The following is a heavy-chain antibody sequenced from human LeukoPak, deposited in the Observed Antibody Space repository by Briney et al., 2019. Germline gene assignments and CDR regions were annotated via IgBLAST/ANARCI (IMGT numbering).Heavy chain of an antibody. Sequence: GGSLRLSCAVSGFTFSSYEMNWVRQAPGKGLEWVSYISSSGSTISYADSLKGRFTISRDNAKNSLYLQMNSLRAEDTAVYYCASYPYGGNGFDYWGQGTLVTVSS. CDR1: GFTFSSYE. CDR2: ISSSGSTI. D-gene: IGHD4-23*01. CDR3: ASYPYGGNGFDY. V-gene: IGHV3-48*03. J-gene: IGHJ4*02.